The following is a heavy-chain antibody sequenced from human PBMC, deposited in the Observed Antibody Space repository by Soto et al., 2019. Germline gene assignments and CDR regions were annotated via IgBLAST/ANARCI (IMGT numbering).Heavy chain of an antibody. CDR3: ARLPSTVTLTYYYYMDV. J-gene: IGHJ6*03. CDR2: IYYSGST. CDR1: GGSISSSSYY. Sequence: SETLSLTCTVSGGSISSSSYYWGWIRQPPGKGLEWIGSIYYSGSTYYNPSLKSRVTISVDTSKNQFSLKLSSVTAADTAVYYCARLPSTVTLTYYYYMDVWGKGTTVT. D-gene: IGHD4-4*01. V-gene: IGHV4-39*01.